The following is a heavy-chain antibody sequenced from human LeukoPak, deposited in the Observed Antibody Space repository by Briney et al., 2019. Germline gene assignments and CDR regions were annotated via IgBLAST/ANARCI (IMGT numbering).Heavy chain of an antibody. CDR2: INPNSGGT. D-gene: IGHD3-10*01. V-gene: IGHV1-2*02. Sequence: GASVKVSCKASGYTFTGYYMHWVRQAPGQGLEWMGWINPNSGGTNYAQKFQGRVTMTRDTSISTAYMELSRLRSDDTAVYYCARLSKPTYYYGSGLAYFDYWGQGTLVTVSS. CDR1: GYTFTGYY. J-gene: IGHJ4*02. CDR3: ARLSKPTYYYGSGLAYFDY.